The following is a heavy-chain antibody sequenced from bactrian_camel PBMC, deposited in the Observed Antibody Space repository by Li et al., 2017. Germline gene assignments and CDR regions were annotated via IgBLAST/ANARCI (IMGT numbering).Heavy chain of an antibody. J-gene: IGHJ4*01. D-gene: IGHD3*01. V-gene: IGHV3S40*01. CDR1: GFTFSSYY. Sequence: VQLVESGGGLVQPGGSLRLSCAGSGFTFSSYYMSWVRQAPGKGLEWVSAIHTGGGVTHYAEPMKGRFTIFGDNAKNTVILQMNGLKLEDSAVYYCVREKANTVTMGDLQNWGQGTQVTVS. CDR2: IHTGGGVT. CDR3: VREKANTVTMGDLQN.